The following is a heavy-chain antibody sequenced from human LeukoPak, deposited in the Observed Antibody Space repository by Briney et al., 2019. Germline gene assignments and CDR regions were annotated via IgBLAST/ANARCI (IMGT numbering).Heavy chain of an antibody. J-gene: IGHJ4*02. Sequence: GRSLRLSCAASGFTFNNYAMNWVRQAPGKGLEWVSTIGATSGNTYYADSVKGRFTISRDNSKNTLSLQMNRLRAEDTAVYYCARVLSSGSYRTCDYWGQGTLVTVSS. V-gene: IGHV3-23*01. D-gene: IGHD1-26*01. CDR2: IGATSGNT. CDR1: GFTFNNYA. CDR3: ARVLSSGSYRTCDY.